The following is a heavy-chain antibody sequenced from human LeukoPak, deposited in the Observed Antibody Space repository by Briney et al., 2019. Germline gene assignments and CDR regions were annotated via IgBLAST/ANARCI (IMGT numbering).Heavy chain of an antibody. CDR3: ARDFVDYYYDNSGYYTPDY. D-gene: IGHD3-22*01. V-gene: IGHV3-30*03. CDR2: ISYDGSNK. CDR1: GFTFSSYG. Sequence: SGGSLRLSCAASGFTFSSYGMHWVRQAPGKGLEWVAVISYDGSNKYYADSVKGRFTISRDNSKNTLYLQMNSLRAEDTAVYYCARDFVDYYYDNSGYYTPDYWGQGTLVTVSS. J-gene: IGHJ4*02.